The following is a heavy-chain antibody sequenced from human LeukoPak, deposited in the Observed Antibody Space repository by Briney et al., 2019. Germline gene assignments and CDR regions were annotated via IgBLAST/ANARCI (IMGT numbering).Heavy chain of an antibody. V-gene: IGHV3-23*01. D-gene: IGHD6-19*01. CDR3: AKPDSGWYSAFDI. CDR2: ISGSGGSA. J-gene: IGHJ3*02. Sequence: PGGSLRLSCAASGFTFCSFAMSCVRQAPGKGLEWVSAISGSGGSAYYAQSVNGQFTISRDNSKNTLYLQMKSLRAEDTAVYCCAKPDSGWYSAFDIWGQGTMVTVSS. CDR1: GFTFCSFA.